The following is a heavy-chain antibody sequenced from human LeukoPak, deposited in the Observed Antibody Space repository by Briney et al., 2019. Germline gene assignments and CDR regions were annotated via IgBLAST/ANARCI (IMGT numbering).Heavy chain of an antibody. J-gene: IGHJ4*02. V-gene: IGHV3-66*01. CDR2: IYSGGSI. CDR1: GFTVSSNY. Sequence: GGSLRLSCAASGFTVSSNYMTWVRQAPGKGLEGVSVIYSGGSILYADSVKGRFTISRDNSKNTLYLQMNSLRAEDTAVYYCARALRDGYNRGFDYWGQGTLVTVSS. CDR3: ARALRDGYNRGFDY. D-gene: IGHD5-24*01.